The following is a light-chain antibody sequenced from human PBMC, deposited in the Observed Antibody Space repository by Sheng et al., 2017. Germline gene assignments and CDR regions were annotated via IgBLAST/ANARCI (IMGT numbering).Light chain of an antibody. Sequence: SYELTQPPSVSVSPGQTASITCSGDKLGDKYACWYQQKPGQSPVLVIYQDSKRPSGIPERFSGSNSGNTATLTVSGLQTEDEADYYCNSYAGSNSFVFGTGTRVTVL. CDR3: NSYAGSNSFV. CDR2: QDS. J-gene: IGLJ1*01. V-gene: IGLV3-1*01. CDR1: KLGDKY.